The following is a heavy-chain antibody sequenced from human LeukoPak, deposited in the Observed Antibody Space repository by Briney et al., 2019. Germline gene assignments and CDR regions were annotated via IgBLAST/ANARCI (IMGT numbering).Heavy chain of an antibody. CDR2: FDPEDGET. CDR1: GYTLTELS. CDR3: ATAVYGSGSYHPPLDY. D-gene: IGHD3-10*01. J-gene: IGHJ4*02. V-gene: IGHV1-24*01. Sequence: ASVKVSCKVSGYTLTELSMHWVRQAPGKGLEWMGGFDPEDGETIYAQKFQGRVTMTEDTSTDTAYKELSSLRSEDTAVYYCATAVYGSGSYHPPLDYWGQGTLVTVSS.